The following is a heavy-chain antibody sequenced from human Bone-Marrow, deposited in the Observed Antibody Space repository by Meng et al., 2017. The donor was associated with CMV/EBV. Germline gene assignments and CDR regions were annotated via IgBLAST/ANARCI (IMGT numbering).Heavy chain of an antibody. D-gene: IGHD3-22*01. CDR2: IIPIFGTA. J-gene: IGHJ6*02. Sequence: SVKVSCKASGGTFSSYAISWVRQAPGQGLEWMGGIIPIFGTANYAQKFQGRVTITTDESTSTAYMELSSLRSEDTAVYYCARRDFCGSYYHYSSSFLAVCLQGTTVTVSS. CDR3: ARRDFCGSYYHYSSSFLAV. V-gene: IGHV1-69*05. CDR1: GGTFSSYA.